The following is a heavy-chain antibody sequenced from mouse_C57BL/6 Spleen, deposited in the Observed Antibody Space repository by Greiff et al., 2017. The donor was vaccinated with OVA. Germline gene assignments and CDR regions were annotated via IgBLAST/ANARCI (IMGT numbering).Heavy chain of an antibody. CDR2: IDPEDGDT. Sequence: VQLQQSGAELVRPGASVKLSCTASGFNIKDYYMHWVKQRPEQGLEWIGRIDPEDGDTEYAPKFQGKATMTADTSANTAYLQLSSLTSEDTAVYYCTRGLRSLAYWGQGTLVTVSA. J-gene: IGHJ3*01. V-gene: IGHV14-1*01. D-gene: IGHD1-1*01. CDR1: GFNIKDYY. CDR3: TRGLRSLAY.